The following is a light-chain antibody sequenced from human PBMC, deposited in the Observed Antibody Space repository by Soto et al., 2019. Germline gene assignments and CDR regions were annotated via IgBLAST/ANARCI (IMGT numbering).Light chain of an antibody. CDR1: SNDFGNYNL. J-gene: IGLJ2*01. V-gene: IGLV2-23*03. CDR2: ESS. Sequence: QSALTQPASVSGSPGQSITISCTGTSNDFGNYNLVSWYQQHPGKAPKLVIFESSRRPSGISDRFSGSRSGNTASLTVSELQADDEADYYCCSYVGSSAFEFGGGTKLTVL. CDR3: CSYVGSSAFE.